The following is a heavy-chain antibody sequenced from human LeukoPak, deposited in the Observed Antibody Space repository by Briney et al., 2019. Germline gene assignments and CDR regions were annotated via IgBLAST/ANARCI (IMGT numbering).Heavy chain of an antibody. Sequence: PSETLSLTCAVSGGSLSSSNWWSWVRQPPGKGLEWIGEIYHSGSTNYNPSLKSRVTISVDKSKNQFSLKLSSVTAADTAVYYCARARGVGYYFDYWGQGTLVTVSS. V-gene: IGHV4-4*02. J-gene: IGHJ4*02. CDR1: GGSLSSSNW. D-gene: IGHD3-10*01. CDR2: IYHSGST. CDR3: ARARGVGYYFDY.